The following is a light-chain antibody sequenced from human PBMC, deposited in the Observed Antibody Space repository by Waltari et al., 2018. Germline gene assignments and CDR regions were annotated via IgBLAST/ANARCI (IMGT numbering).Light chain of an antibody. Sequence: DIVMTQSPDSLAVSLGERATINCKSSQSVLYSSKNKNYLTWYQQKPGQPPKLLIDWASTRESGVPDRFSGSGSGTDFTLTISSLQAEDVALYYCQQYYSTPYPFGQGPKLEIK. CDR3: QQYYSTPYP. V-gene: IGKV4-1*01. CDR2: WAS. J-gene: IGKJ2*01. CDR1: QSVLYSSKNKNY.